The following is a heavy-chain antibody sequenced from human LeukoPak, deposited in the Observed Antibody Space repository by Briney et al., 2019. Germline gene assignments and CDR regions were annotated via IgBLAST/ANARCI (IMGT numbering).Heavy chain of an antibody. CDR2: IYYSGST. CDR3: ARDRVDRYSYGSNAFDI. J-gene: IGHJ3*02. D-gene: IGHD5-18*01. CDR1: GGSISSYY. V-gene: IGHV4-59*01. Sequence: SETLSLTCIVSGGSISSYYWSWIRQPPGKGLEWIGYIYYSGSTNYNPSLKSRVTISVDTFKNQFSLKLSSVTAADTAVYYCARDRVDRYSYGSNAFDIWGQGTMVTVSS.